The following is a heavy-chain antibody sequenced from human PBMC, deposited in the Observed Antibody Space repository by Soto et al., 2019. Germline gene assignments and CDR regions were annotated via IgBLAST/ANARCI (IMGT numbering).Heavy chain of an antibody. CDR1: GGTFSSYA. D-gene: IGHD3-10*01. Sequence: QVQLVQSGAEVKKPGSSVTVSCKASGGTFSSYAISWVRQAPGQGLEWRGGSIPIFGTANYAQKFQGRVTITADESTSTAYMELSSLRSEDTAVYYCARDLEGYGSGSYSPQPYFDYWGQGTLVTVSS. J-gene: IGHJ4*02. CDR2: SIPIFGTA. V-gene: IGHV1-69*01. CDR3: ARDLEGYGSGSYSPQPYFDY.